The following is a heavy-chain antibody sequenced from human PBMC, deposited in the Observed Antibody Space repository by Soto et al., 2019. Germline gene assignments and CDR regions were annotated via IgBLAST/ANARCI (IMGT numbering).Heavy chain of an antibody. CDR3: ASFIFWIVGVRQVQEY. J-gene: IGHJ4*02. CDR1: AGSISSSSYY. CDR2: IYYSGST. D-gene: IGHD3-3*01. V-gene: IGHV4-39*01. Sequence: SENLSLTCTVSAGSISSSSYYWGWLRQPPGKGLEWIGSIYYSGSTYYNPSLKSRVTISVDKSKNQFSLKLNSVTAADTAVYYCASFIFWIVGVRQVQEYWSQGTLVIVSS.